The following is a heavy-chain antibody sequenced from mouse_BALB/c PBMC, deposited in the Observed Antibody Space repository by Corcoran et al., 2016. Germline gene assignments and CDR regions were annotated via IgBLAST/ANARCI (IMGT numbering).Heavy chain of an antibody. V-gene: IGHV1-9*01. D-gene: IGHD4-1*01. CDR2: ILPGSGST. CDR1: GYTFSSYW. J-gene: IGHJ2*01. CDR3: ASPWDVGY. Sequence: QVQLQQSGAELMKPGASVKISCKATGYTFSSYWIEWVKQRPGLGLEWIGEILPGSGSTNYNEKFKGKATFTADTSYNTAYMQLSSLTSEDSAVYYCASPWDVGYWGQGTTLTVSS.